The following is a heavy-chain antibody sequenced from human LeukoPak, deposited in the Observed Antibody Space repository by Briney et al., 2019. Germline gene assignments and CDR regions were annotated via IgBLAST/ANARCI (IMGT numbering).Heavy chain of an antibody. CDR3: AHTHYGDYVIVVFFDY. CDR1: GFSLSTSGVG. D-gene: IGHD4-17*01. J-gene: IGHJ4*02. V-gene: IGHV2-5*01. Sequence: SGPTLVNPTQTLTLTCTFSGFSLSTSGVGVGWIRQPPGKALEWLALIYWNDDKRYSPSLKSRLTITKDTSKNQVVLTMTNMDPVDTATYYCAHTHYGDYVIVVFFDYWGQGTLVTVSS. CDR2: IYWNDDK.